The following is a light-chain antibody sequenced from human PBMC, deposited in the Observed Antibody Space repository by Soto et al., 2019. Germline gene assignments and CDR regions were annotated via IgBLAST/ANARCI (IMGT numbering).Light chain of an antibody. J-gene: IGKJ1*01. Sequence: ASQSVSIDLAWYQQTPGQAPRXIIYGASTRATGIPVRFSGSASGTEFTLTISSLQSEDVTVYYCQQYNKWPLTFGQGTKVDIK. V-gene: IGKV3-15*01. CDR3: QQYNKWPLT. CDR1: QSVSID. CDR2: GAS.